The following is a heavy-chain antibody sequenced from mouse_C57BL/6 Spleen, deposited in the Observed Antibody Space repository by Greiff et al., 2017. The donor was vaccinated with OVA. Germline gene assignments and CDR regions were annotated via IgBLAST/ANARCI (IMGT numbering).Heavy chain of an antibody. CDR1: GFTFSDYG. CDR3: ARNWGGDY. V-gene: IGHV5-17*01. Sequence: EVKLVESGGGLVKPGGSLKLSCAASGFTFSDYGMHWVGQAPGKGLEWVAYISSGSSTINYADTVKGRFTISRDNAKNTLFLQMTSLRSEDTAMYYCARNWGGDYWGQGTTLTVSS. CDR2: ISSGSSTI. D-gene: IGHD4-1*01. J-gene: IGHJ2*01.